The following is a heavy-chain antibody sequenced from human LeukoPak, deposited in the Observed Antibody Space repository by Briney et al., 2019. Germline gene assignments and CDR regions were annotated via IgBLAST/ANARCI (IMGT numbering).Heavy chain of an antibody. CDR3: AREGSGDYVWGSYGY. D-gene: IGHD3-16*01. V-gene: IGHV1-18*04. CDR2: ISACNGNT. J-gene: IGHJ4*02. Sequence: ASVKVSCKASGYTFTGYDMHWVRQAPGQGLEWMGCISACNGNTNYAQKVQGRVTITTDTSTSTAYMELRSLRADDTAVYYCAREGSGDYVWGSYGYWGQGTLVTVSS. CDR1: GYTFTGYD.